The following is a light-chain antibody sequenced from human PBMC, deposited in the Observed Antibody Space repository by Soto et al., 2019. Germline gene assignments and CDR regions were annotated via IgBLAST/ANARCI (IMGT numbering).Light chain of an antibody. CDR3: QQYKNWPWT. CDR1: QSVNSK. V-gene: IGKV3-15*01. Sequence: EIVMTHSPATLSVSPGERATLSCRASQSVNSKLAWYQQKPGQAPRLLIYAASTRATGIPARFSGSGSGTEFTLTIGSLQSEDFAVYYCQQYKNWPWTFGQGTKVDIK. J-gene: IGKJ1*01. CDR2: AAS.